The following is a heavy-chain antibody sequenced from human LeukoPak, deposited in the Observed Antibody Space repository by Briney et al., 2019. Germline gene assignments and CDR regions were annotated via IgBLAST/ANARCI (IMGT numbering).Heavy chain of an antibody. CDR1: GFTFSSYG. J-gene: IGHJ4*02. CDR2: ISYDGSNK. D-gene: IGHD6-13*01. CDR3: AKDGPAAAGIDY. V-gene: IGHV3-30*18. Sequence: PGRSLRLSCAASGFTFSSYGMLWVRQAPGKGLEWVAVISYDGSNKYYADSVKGRFTISRDNSKNTLYLQMNSLRAEDTAVYYCAKDGPAAAGIDYWGQGTLVTVSS.